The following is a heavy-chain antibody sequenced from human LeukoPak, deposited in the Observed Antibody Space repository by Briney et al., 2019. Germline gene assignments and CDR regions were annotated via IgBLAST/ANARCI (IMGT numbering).Heavy chain of an antibody. CDR3: ARDHCVSSGCYEDYYYGMDV. CDR1: GYTFTGYY. V-gene: IGHV1-2*02. Sequence: ASVKVSCKASGYTFTGYYMQWVRQAPGQGLEWMGWINPNSGGTNYAQKFQGRVTMTRDTSISTAYMVLSRLRSDDTAVYFCARDHCVSSGCYEDYYYGMDVWGRGTTVTVSS. J-gene: IGHJ6*02. CDR2: INPNSGGT. D-gene: IGHD2-2*01.